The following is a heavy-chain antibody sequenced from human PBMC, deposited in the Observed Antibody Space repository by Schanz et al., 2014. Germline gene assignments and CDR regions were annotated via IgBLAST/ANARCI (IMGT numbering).Heavy chain of an antibody. V-gene: IGHV4-59*01. CDR3: ASTHWFGSGTTIVDY. CDR1: AAFISSYY. J-gene: IGHJ4*02. D-gene: IGHD3-10*01. Sequence: QVQLQESGPGLLKPSETLSLTCTVSAAFISSYYWRWVRQAPGKGLEWIGSVNYIGSTKYNPSLESRVTIAADTSKKQFSLKMTSVTTADTAVYYCASTHWFGSGTTIVDYWGQGTLVTGSS. CDR2: VNYIGST.